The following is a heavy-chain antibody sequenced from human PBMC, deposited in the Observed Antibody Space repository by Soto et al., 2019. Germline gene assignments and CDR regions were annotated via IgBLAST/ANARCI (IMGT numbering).Heavy chain of an antibody. Sequence: EVQLLESGGGLVQPGGSLRLSCAASGFTFSSYAMSWVRQAPGKGLEWVSAISGSGGSTYYADSVKGRFTISRDNSKNTLYLQMNSLRAEDTAVYYCAKDFHIVVVTAILLLDAFDIWGQGTMVTVSS. V-gene: IGHV3-23*01. D-gene: IGHD2-21*02. J-gene: IGHJ3*02. CDR2: ISGSGGST. CDR3: AKDFHIVVVTAILLLDAFDI. CDR1: GFTFSSYA.